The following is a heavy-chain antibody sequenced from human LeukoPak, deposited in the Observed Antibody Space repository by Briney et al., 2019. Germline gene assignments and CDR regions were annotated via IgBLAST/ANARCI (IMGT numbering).Heavy chain of an antibody. CDR3: ASPPRTMVVINFFDY. V-gene: IGHV3-23*01. CDR2: ISGSGGST. Sequence: GGSLRLSCAASGFTFSSYAMSWVRQAPGKGLEWVSAISGSGGSTYHADSVKGRFTISRDNSKNTLYLQMNSLRAEDTAVHYCASPPRTMVVINFFDYWGQGTLVTVSS. CDR1: GFTFSSYA. D-gene: IGHD4-23*01. J-gene: IGHJ4*02.